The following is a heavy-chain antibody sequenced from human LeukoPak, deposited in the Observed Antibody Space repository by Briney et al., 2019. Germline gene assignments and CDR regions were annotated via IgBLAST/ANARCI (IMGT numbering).Heavy chain of an antibody. D-gene: IGHD3-10*01. CDR2: IRYDGSYK. CDR3: AKDNWFGEFAIAIDGNY. Sequence: PGGSLRLSCAASGFTFNSYGIHWVRQAPGKGLEWVAFIRYDGSYKYYADSVKGRFTISRDNSKNTLYLQMNSLRAEDTAVYYCAKDNWFGEFAIAIDGNYWGQGTLVTVSS. V-gene: IGHV3-30*02. J-gene: IGHJ4*02. CDR1: GFTFNSYG.